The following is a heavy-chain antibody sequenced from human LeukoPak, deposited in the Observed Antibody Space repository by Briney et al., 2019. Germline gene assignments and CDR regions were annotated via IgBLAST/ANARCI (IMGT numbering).Heavy chain of an antibody. CDR3: ARLPGGDSSSVVAFDI. CDR1: GGSISSYY. V-gene: IGHV4-4*07. J-gene: IGHJ3*02. D-gene: IGHD2-21*02. CDR2: IYTSGST. Sequence: SETLSLTCTVSGGSISSYYWNWIRQPAGKGLEWIGRIYTSGSTNYNPSLKSRVTMSLDTSKNQFSPKLSSVTAADTAVYYCARLPGGDSSSVVAFDIWGQGTMVTVSS.